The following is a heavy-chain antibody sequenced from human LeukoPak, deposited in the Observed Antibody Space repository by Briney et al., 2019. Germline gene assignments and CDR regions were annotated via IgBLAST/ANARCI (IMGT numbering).Heavy chain of an antibody. CDR3: AREGFRYDYVWGSYREYNWFDP. J-gene: IGHJ5*02. D-gene: IGHD3-16*02. V-gene: IGHV4-38-2*02. CDR2: IFHFGST. CDR1: GYSINSGYY. Sequence: SETLSLTCTVSGYSINSGYYWGWIRQPPGKGLEWIGNIFHFGSTYYNPSLKSRVTISVDTSKIQFSLKLSSVTAADTAVYYCAREGFRYDYVWGSYREYNWFDPWGQGTLVTVSS.